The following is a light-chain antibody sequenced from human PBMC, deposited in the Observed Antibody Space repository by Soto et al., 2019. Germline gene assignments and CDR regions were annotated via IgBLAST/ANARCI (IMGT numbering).Light chain of an antibody. CDR1: SSDVGGYNY. J-gene: IGLJ3*02. V-gene: IGLV2-14*01. CDR3: SSYTSSSTFWV. CDR2: DVS. Sequence: QSALTQPASVSGSPGQSITISCTGTSSDVGGYNYVSWYQQHPGKAPKLMIYDVSNRPSGVSNRFSGFKSGNTASLTISGFQAEDEADYYCSSYTSSSTFWVFGGGTKLTVL.